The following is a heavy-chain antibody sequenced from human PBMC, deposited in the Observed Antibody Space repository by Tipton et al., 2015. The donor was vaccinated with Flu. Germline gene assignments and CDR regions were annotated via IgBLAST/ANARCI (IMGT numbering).Heavy chain of an antibody. Sequence: GLVKPSETLSLTCTVSGGSISSSSYYWGWIRQPPGKGLEWIGSIYSSGSTYYNPSLKSRVAISLDTSKKRFSLKLSSVTAADTAVYYCARQKGGISSGYYYYFGYWGQGTLVTVSS. CDR1: GGSISSSSYY. V-gene: IGHV4-39*07. CDR3: ARQKGGISSGYYYYFGY. D-gene: IGHD3-22*01. J-gene: IGHJ4*02. CDR2: IYSSGST.